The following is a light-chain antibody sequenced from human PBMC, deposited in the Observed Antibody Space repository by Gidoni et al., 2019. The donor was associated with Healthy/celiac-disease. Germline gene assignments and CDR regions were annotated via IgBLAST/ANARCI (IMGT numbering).Light chain of an antibody. CDR1: QSVSSY. Sequence: EIVLTQSPATLSLSPGERATLSCRASQSVSSYLAWYQQKPGQAPRLLIYDASNRATGIPARFSGSGSGTDFTLTISSLEPEDFAVYYCQQRSNWDFGGXTKVEIK. V-gene: IGKV3-11*01. CDR2: DAS. J-gene: IGKJ4*01. CDR3: QQRSNWD.